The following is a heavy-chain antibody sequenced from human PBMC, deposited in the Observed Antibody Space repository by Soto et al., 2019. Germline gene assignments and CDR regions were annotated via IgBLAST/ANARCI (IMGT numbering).Heavy chain of an antibody. D-gene: IGHD3-16*01. CDR1: GGSISSGGYY. Sequence: PSETLSLTCTVSGGSISSGGYYWSWIRQRPGKGLEWIGYIYYSGSTYYNPSLKSRVTISVDTSKNQFSLKLSSVTAADTAVYYCERDRAIGPIPDWGQGTLVTVSS. CDR3: ERDRAIGPIPD. J-gene: IGHJ4*02. CDR2: IYYSGST. V-gene: IGHV4-31*03.